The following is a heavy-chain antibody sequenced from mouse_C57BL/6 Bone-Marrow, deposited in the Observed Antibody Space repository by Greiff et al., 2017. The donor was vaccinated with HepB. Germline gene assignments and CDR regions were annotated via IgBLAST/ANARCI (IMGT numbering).Heavy chain of an antibody. Sequence: VQLQQPGAELVKPGASVKLSCKASGYTFTSYWMHWVKQRPGQGLEWIGMINPNSGSTNYNEKFKSKATLTVAKSSSTAYMQLSSLTSEDSAVYYCATLYDGYLAYWGQGTLVTVSA. CDR2: INPNSGST. J-gene: IGHJ3*01. CDR1: GYTFTSYW. D-gene: IGHD2-3*01. V-gene: IGHV1-64*01. CDR3: ATLYDGYLAY.